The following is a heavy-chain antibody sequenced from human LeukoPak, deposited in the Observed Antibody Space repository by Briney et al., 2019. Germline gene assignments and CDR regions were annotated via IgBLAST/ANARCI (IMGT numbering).Heavy chain of an antibody. V-gene: IGHV4-39*01. CDR3: TQTSY. CDR2: IYYSGTT. J-gene: IGHJ4*02. CDR1: GGSISSSSSYY. Sequence: KPSETLSLTCTVSGGSISSSSSYYWGWIRQPPGKGLEWIGSIYYSGTTYYNPSLKSRVTISVDTSKNQFSLKLTSVTAADTAVYYCTQTSYWGQGTLVTVSS.